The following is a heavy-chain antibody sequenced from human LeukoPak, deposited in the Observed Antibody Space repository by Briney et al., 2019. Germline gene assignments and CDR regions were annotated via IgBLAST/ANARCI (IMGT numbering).Heavy chain of an antibody. CDR2: ISHSGST. CDR1: GWSFSGYY. Sequence: PSETLSLTCAFYGWSFSGYYWSWIRQPPGKGLEWIGEISHSGSTNYNPSLKSRVTISVDTSKNQFSLKLSSVTAADTAVYYCARLPPLLQYPYFYYMDVWGKGTTVTVSS. D-gene: IGHD4-11*01. V-gene: IGHV4-34*01. J-gene: IGHJ6*03. CDR3: ARLPPLLQYPYFYYMDV.